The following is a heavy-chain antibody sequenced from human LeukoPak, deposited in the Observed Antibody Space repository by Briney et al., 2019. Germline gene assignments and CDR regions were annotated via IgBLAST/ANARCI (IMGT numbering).Heavy chain of an antibody. CDR2: IYYSGST. Sequence: PSETLSLTCTVSGGSISSSSYYWGWIRQPPGKGLEWIGSIYYSGSTYYNPSLKSRVTISVDTSKNQFSLKLSSVTAADTAVYYCARVFGYYDSSGYPDYWGQGTLVTVSS. J-gene: IGHJ4*02. CDR3: ARVFGYYDSSGYPDY. D-gene: IGHD3-22*01. V-gene: IGHV4-39*07. CDR1: GGSISSSSYY.